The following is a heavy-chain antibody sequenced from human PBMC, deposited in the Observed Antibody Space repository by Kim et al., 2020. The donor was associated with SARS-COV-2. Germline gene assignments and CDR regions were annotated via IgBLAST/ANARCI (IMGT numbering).Heavy chain of an antibody. V-gene: IGHV4-4*02. J-gene: IGHJ5*02. CDR3: ARDRGDYDIGPVSNWFDP. D-gene: IGHD3-9*01. Sequence: SETLSLTCAVSGGSISSSNWWSWVRQPPGKGLEWIGEIYHSGSTNYNPSLKSRVTISVDKSKNQFSLKLSSVTAADTAVYYCARDRGDYDIGPVSNWFDPWGQGTLVTVSS. CDR2: IYHSGST. CDR1: GGSISSSNW.